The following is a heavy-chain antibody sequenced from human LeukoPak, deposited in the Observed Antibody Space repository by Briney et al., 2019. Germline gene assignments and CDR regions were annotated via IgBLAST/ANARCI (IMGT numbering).Heavy chain of an antibody. J-gene: IGHJ4*02. Sequence: SQTLSLTCALSGHSVSSKSASWNWIRQSPSGGLEWLGRTYSRSNWFNDYAVSVKSRITINPHTSKNQFSLHLRSGSPGDTVVSCWERGSWSLAYGGRESLSTVAS. CDR1: GHSVSSKSAS. D-gene: IGHD1-26*01. V-gene: IGHV6-1*01. CDR2: TYSRSNWFN. CDR3: ERGSWSLAY.